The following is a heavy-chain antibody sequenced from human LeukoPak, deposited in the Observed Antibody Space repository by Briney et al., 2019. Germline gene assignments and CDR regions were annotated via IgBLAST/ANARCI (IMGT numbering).Heavy chain of an antibody. CDR1: GFTFSSYW. CDR3: VQDWAWGAFGY. J-gene: IGHJ4*02. Sequence: PGGSLRLSCAASGFTFSSYWMSWVRQAPGKGLEWVANIKQDGSEKYYVDSVKGRFTISRDNAKNSLYLQMNSLGAEDTAVYYCVQDWAWGAFGYWGQGTLVTVSS. CDR2: IKQDGSEK. V-gene: IGHV3-7*03. D-gene: IGHD7-27*01.